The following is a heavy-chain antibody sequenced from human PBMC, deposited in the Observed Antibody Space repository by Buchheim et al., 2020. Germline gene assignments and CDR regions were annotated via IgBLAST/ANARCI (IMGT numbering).Heavy chain of an antibody. CDR3: ARGVYSTRWYRWFDP. CDR2: IYQSGSP. V-gene: IGHV4-34*01. D-gene: IGHD6-13*01. J-gene: IGHJ5*02. CDR1: GGAFSGHY. Sequence: QVQLQQWGAGLLKPSETLSLTCAVYGGAFSGHYWTWIRQPPGKGLEWIGEIYQSGSPTYNPSLKSQVALSVDTSKKQFSLKLRSVTVADTAVYFCARGVYSTRWYRWFDPWGQGTL.